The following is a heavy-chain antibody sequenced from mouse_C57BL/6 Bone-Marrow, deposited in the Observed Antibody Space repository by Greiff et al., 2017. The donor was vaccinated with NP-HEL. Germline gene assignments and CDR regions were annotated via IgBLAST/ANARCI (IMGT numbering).Heavy chain of an antibody. J-gene: IGHJ4*01. CDR2: ISSGSSTI. CDR3: ARPDYYGSSYAMDY. D-gene: IGHD1-1*01. V-gene: IGHV5-17*01. CDR1: GFTFSDYG. Sequence: EVQRVESGGGLVKPGGSLKLSCAASGFTFSDYGMHWVRQAPEKGLEWVAYISSGSSTIYYADSVKGRFTISRDNAKNTLFLQMTSLRSEDTAMYYYARPDYYGSSYAMDYWGQGTSVTVSS.